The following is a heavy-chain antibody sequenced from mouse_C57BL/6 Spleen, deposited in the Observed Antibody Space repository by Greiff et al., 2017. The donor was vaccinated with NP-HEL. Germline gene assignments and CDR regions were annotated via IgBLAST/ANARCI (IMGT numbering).Heavy chain of an antibody. V-gene: IGHV5-17*01. J-gene: IGHJ4*01. CDR2: ISSGSSTI. CDR1: GFTFSDYG. CDR3: ADGLFMVMDY. D-gene: IGHD3-3*01. Sequence: EVNLVESGGGLVKPGGSLKLSCAASGFTFSDYGMHWVRQAPEKGLEWVAYISSGSSTIYYADTVKGRFTISRDNAKNTLFLQMTSLRSEDTAMYYWADGLFMVMDYWGQGTSVTVSS.